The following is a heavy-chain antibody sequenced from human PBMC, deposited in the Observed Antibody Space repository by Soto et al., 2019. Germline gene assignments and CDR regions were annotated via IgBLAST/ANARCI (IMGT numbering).Heavy chain of an antibody. Sequence: GGSLRLSCAASGFAFISYGIHFCRHSPCKGLEWVAVISYDGSNKYYADSVKGRFTISRDNSKNTLYLQMNSLRAEDTAVYYCAKVSLWFGELCDYWGQGTLVTVPS. D-gene: IGHD3-10*01. CDR3: AKVSLWFGELCDY. J-gene: IGHJ4*02. V-gene: IGHV3-30*18. CDR2: ISYDGSNK. CDR1: GFAFISYG.